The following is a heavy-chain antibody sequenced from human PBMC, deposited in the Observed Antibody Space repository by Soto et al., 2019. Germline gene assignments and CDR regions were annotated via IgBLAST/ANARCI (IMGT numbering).Heavy chain of an antibody. V-gene: IGHV3-64*01. J-gene: IGHJ4*02. CDR2: ISSNGGST. D-gene: IGHD3-10*01. CDR3: AREGGNGSGSYDY. CDR1: GFTFSSYA. Sequence: GGSLRLSCAASGFTFSSYAMHWVRQAPGKGLEYVSAISSNGGSTYYANSVKGRFTISRDNSKNTLYLQMGSLRAEDMAVYYCAREGGNGSGSYDYWGQGTLVTVSS.